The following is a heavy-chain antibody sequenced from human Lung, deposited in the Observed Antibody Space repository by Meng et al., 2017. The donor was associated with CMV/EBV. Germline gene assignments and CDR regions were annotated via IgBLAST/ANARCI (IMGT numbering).Heavy chain of an antibody. CDR1: GGPFSNYA. V-gene: IGHV1-69*10. CDR3: ARGGFWLGHYSWFDP. D-gene: IGHD3-3*01. Sequence: SXXVSXKASGGPFSNYAVSWVRQAPGQGLEWMGGIIPMLEITNYAQKFQGRVTITAVKSTGTAFMELGSLRSDDTAVYYCARGGFWLGHYSWFDPWGQGXLVTVSS. CDR2: IIPMLEIT. J-gene: IGHJ5*02.